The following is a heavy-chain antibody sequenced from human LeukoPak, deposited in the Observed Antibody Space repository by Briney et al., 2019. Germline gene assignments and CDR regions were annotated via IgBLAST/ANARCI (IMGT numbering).Heavy chain of an antibody. CDR2: IIPILGIA. Sequence: GASVKVSCKASGYTFTSYDINWVRQAPGQGLEWMGRIIPILGIANYAQKFQGRVTITADKSTSTAYMELSSLRSEDTAVYYCAREYSQQLVLIGEFDPWGQGTLVTVSS. CDR3: AREYSQQLVLIGEFDP. CDR1: GYTFTSYD. D-gene: IGHD6-13*01. J-gene: IGHJ5*02. V-gene: IGHV1-69*04.